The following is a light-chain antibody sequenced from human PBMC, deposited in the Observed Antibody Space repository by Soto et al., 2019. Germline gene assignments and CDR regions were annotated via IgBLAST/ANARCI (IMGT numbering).Light chain of an antibody. V-gene: IGKV3-20*01. CDR1: QSVSSSY. CDR2: GAS. Sequence: EIVLTQSPGTLSLSPGERATLSCRASQSVSSSYLAWYQKKPGQAPRLLIYGASSRATGIPDRFSGSGSGTDFTLTISRLGPEDFAVYYCQQYGSSPLTFGPGTKVDIK. CDR3: QQYGSSPLT. J-gene: IGKJ3*01.